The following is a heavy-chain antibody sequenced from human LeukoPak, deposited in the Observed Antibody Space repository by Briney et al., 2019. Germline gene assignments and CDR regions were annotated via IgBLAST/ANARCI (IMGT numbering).Heavy chain of an antibody. CDR2: IYSGGST. Sequence: GESLRLSCAASGFNVSSNYMSWVRQAPGKGLEWVSVIYSGGSTYYADSVKGRFTISRDNSKNTLYLQMNSLRAEDTAVYYCARDRLRFGEVSPGAFDIWGQGTMVTVSS. CDR3: ARDRLRFGEVSPGAFDI. CDR1: GFNVSSNY. J-gene: IGHJ3*02. D-gene: IGHD3-10*01. V-gene: IGHV3-53*01.